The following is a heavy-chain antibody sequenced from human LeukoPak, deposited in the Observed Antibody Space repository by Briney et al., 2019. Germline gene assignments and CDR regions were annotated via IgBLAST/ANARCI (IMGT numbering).Heavy chain of an antibody. V-gene: IGHV4-61*02. J-gene: IGHJ6*03. D-gene: IGHD3-10*02. CDR2: IYTSGST. Sequence: SETLSLTCTVSGGSISSGSYYWSWIRQPAGKGLEWIGRIYTSGSTNYNPSLKSRVTISVDTSKNQFSLKLSSVTAADTAVYYCARGVRIADPAYYYYMDVWGKGTTVTVSS. CDR1: GGSISSGSYY. CDR3: ARGVRIADPAYYYYMDV.